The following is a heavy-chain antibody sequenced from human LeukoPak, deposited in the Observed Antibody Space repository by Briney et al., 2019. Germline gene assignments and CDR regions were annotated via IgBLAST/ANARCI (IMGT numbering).Heavy chain of an antibody. CDR3: ARALAIDYYYYGMDV. Sequence: GGSLRLSCAASGFTFSSYAMHWVRQAPGKGLVWVSRINSDGSSTSYADSVKGRFTISRDNAKNTLYLQMNSLRAEDTAVYYCARALAIDYYYYGMDVWGKGTTVTVSS. V-gene: IGHV3-74*01. CDR1: GFTFSSYA. CDR2: INSDGSST. D-gene: IGHD2-2*03. J-gene: IGHJ6*04.